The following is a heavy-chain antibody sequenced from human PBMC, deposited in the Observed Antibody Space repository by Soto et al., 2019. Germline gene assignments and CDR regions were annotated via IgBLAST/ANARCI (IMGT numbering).Heavy chain of an antibody. CDR1: GFTFSSYA. Sequence: EVQLLESGGGLVQPGGSLRLSCAASGFTFSSYAMSWVRQAPGKGLEWVSTISGSGGSTYYADSVKGRFTISRDNSKNTLYLQMNCLRAEDTAIYYCANPDYRGYYHYMDVWGKGTTVTVSS. CDR3: ANPDYRGYYHYMDV. CDR2: ISGSGGST. D-gene: IGHD4-4*01. V-gene: IGHV3-23*01. J-gene: IGHJ6*03.